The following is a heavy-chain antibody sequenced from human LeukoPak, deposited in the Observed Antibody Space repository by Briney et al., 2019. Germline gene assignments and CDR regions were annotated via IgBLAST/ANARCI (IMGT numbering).Heavy chain of an antibody. CDR1: GGTFSSYA. J-gene: IGHJ2*01. CDR3: ARPAAGSYWYFDL. Sequence: ASVKVSCKASGGTFSSYAISWVRQAPGQGLEWMGGVIPIFGTANYAQKFQGRVTITADKSTSTAYMELSSLRSEDTAVYYCARPAAGSYWYFDLWGRGTLVTVSS. CDR2: VIPIFGTA. V-gene: IGHV1-69*06. D-gene: IGHD6-13*01.